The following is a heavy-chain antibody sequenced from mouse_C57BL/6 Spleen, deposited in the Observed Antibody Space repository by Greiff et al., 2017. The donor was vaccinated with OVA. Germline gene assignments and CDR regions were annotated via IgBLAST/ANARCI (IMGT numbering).Heavy chain of an antibody. CDR2: IDPETGGT. Sequence: QVQLKESGAELVRPGASVTLSCKASGYTFTDYEMHWVKQTPVHGLEWIGAIDPETGGTAYNQKFKGKAILTADKSSSTAYMELRSLTSEDSAVYYCTGYGYYPMDYWGQGTSVTVSS. CDR1: GYTFTDYE. CDR3: TGYGYYPMDY. V-gene: IGHV1-15*01. D-gene: IGHD1-1*01. J-gene: IGHJ4*01.